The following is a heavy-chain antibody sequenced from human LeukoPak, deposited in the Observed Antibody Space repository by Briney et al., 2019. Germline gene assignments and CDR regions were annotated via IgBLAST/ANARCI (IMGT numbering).Heavy chain of an antibody. D-gene: IGHD2-15*01. CDR1: GGTFSSYA. V-gene: IGHV1-69*05. J-gene: IGHJ4*02. Sequence: EASVKVSCKASGGTFSSYAISWVRQAPGQGLEWMGGIIPIFGTANYAQKFQGRVTITTDKSTSTAYMELSRLRSDDTAVYYCAREDGYCSGGSCYRYYFDYWGQGTLVTVSS. CDR3: AREDGYCSGGSCYRYYFDY. CDR2: IIPIFGTA.